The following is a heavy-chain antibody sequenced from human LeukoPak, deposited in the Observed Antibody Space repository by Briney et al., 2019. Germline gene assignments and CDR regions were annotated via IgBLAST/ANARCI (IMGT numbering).Heavy chain of an antibody. CDR3: ARDNQRYYDSSGYQNYYYYGMDV. CDR2: INPNSGGT. Sequence: ASVKVSCKASGYTLTDYYMHWVRQAPGQGLEWMGRINPNSGGTNYAQKFQGRVTMTRDTSISTVYMELSRLRSDDTAVYYCARDNQRYYDSSGYQNYYYYGMDVWGQGTTVTVSS. D-gene: IGHD3-22*01. CDR1: GYTLTDYY. V-gene: IGHV1-2*06. J-gene: IGHJ6*02.